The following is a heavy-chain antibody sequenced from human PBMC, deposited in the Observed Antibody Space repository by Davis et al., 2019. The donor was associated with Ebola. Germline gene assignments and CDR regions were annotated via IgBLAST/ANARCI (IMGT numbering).Heavy chain of an antibody. J-gene: IGHJ4*02. CDR3: ATSTYLPVY. CDR1: GFTFS. V-gene: IGHV3-74*01. D-gene: IGHD2/OR15-2a*01. CDR2: ISSDGGIT. Sequence: GESLKISCATSGFTFSMNWVRQAPGKGLVYVSRISSDGGITSYADSVKGRFTISRDNAKNTLYLQMNSLRAEDTAVYYCATSTYLPVYWGQGTLVTVSS.